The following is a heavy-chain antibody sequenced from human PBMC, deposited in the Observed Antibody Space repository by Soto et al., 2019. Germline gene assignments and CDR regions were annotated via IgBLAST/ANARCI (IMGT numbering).Heavy chain of an antibody. CDR3: AREDPTAQGGAFDI. D-gene: IGHD4-17*01. CDR1: GCSISSYY. Sequence: PSETLSLTCTVSGCSISSYYWSWIRQPPGKGLEWIGYIYYSGSTSYNPSLKSRVTISVDTSKNQFSLKLSSVTAADTAVYYCAREDPTAQGGAFDIWGQGTMVTVSS. CDR2: IYYSGST. V-gene: IGHV4-59*01. J-gene: IGHJ3*02.